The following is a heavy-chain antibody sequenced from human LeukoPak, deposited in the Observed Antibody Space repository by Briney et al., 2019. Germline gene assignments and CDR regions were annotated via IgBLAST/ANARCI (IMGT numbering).Heavy chain of an antibody. CDR2: ISSSGGCT. CDR1: GFTFSSYA. J-gene: IGHJ4*01. Sequence: GGSLRLSCAASGFTFSSYAMNWVRQAPGKGLEWVSSISSSGGCTYYADSVKGRFTISRDNAKNTLYLQMNSLRAGDTAVYYCARGSRNYYDSSGYYSPPDLDYWGKGTLVTVSS. CDR3: ARGSRNYYDSSGYYSPPDLDY. V-gene: IGHV3-23*01. D-gene: IGHD3-22*01.